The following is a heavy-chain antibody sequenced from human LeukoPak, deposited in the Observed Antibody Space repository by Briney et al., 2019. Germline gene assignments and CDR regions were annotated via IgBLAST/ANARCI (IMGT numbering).Heavy chain of an antibody. CDR2: ISTYNGDT. V-gene: IGHV1-18*01. CDR3: ARCPPYGTYPPINC. D-gene: IGHD4-17*01. CDR1: GYTFTRYG. J-gene: IGHJ1*01. Sequence: ASVKVSCKASGYTFTRYGITWVRQAPGQGLEWMAWISTYNGDTNYAQKLRGRVTMTTDTSTNTAYMELRSLRSDDTAVYYCARCPPYGTYPPINCWGQGTLVTVSA.